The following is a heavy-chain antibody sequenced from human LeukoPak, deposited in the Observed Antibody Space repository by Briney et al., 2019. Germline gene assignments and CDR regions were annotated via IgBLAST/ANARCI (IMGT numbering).Heavy chain of an antibody. CDR1: GYSFTSYW. CDR3: ARLTNYGDYELGAFDI. Sequence: GASLKISCKGSGYSFTSYWIGWVRPLPGKGLEWMGIIYPGDSDTRYSPSFQGQVTISADKSISTAYLQWSSLKASDTAMYYCARLTNYGDYELGAFDIWGQGTMVTVSS. D-gene: IGHD4-17*01. J-gene: IGHJ3*02. V-gene: IGHV5-51*01. CDR2: IYPGDSDT.